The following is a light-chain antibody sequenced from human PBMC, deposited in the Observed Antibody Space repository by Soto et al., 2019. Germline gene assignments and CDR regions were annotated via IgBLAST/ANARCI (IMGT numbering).Light chain of an antibody. V-gene: IGLV1-51*02. CDR2: ENN. CDR3: ATWDSSLSGGV. CDR1: SSCIENNY. J-gene: IGLJ1*01. Sequence: QAVLTQTPSASAAPGRKDTISCYGSSSCIENNYVSWYRQLPGTAPKLLIYENNKRPSGIPDRFSGSKSGTSATLGITGLETGDEADYYCATWDSSLSGGVFGTGTKVTVL.